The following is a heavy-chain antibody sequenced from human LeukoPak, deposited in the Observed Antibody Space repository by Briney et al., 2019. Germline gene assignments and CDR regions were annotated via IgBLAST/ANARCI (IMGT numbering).Heavy chain of an antibody. Sequence: PSETLSLTCAVSGGSISSGGYSWGWIRQPPGKGLEWIGYIYHSGSTYYNPSLKSRVTISVDRSKNQFSLKLSSVTAADTAVYYCARGSHYYDSSGYYFGWFDPWGQGTLVTVSS. V-gene: IGHV4-30-2*01. CDR1: GGSISSGGYS. CDR2: IYHSGST. D-gene: IGHD3-22*01. J-gene: IGHJ5*02. CDR3: ARGSHYYDSSGYYFGWFDP.